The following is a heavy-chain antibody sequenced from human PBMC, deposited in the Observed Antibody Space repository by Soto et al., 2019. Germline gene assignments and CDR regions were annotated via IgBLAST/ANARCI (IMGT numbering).Heavy chain of an antibody. D-gene: IGHD5-12*01. CDR1: GFIFTNYA. Sequence: GGSLRLSCAASGFIFTNYAMDWVRQAPGKGLEWVSVIGGRGNSAYYADSVQGRFTISRDNSKNTLSLQMSSLTADDTAIYYCVREGRGSFDFWGRGTMVTV. CDR2: IGGRGNSA. J-gene: IGHJ3*01. CDR3: VREGRGSFDF. V-gene: IGHV3-23*01.